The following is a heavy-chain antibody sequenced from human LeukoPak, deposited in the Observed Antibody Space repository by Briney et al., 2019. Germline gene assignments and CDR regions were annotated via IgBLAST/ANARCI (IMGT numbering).Heavy chain of an antibody. CDR1: GITLSNYG. CDR2: MSGGGGST. D-gene: IGHD3-22*01. CDR3: AKRGVVIRVILVGFHKEAYYFDS. V-gene: IGHV3-23*01. J-gene: IGHJ4*02. Sequence: GGSLRLSCVVSGITLSNYGMSWVRQAPGKGLEWVAGMSGGGGSTNYADSVKGRFTTSRDNPKNTLYLQMNSLRAEDTAVYFCAKRGVVIRVILVGFHKEAYYFDSWGQGALVTVSS.